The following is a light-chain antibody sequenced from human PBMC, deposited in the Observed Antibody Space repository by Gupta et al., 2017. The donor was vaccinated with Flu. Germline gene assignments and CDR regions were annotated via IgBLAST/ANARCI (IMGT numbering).Light chain of an antibody. CDR2: GNI. CDR1: SSNIGTNI. CDR3: AAWDDRLNGWV. Sequence: RVTISCSGSSSNIGTNIVNWYQHLPGTDPKRLIYGNIKRPSGVPDRFSGSKSGTSASLAISGLQSEDEADDYCAAWDDRLNGWVFGGGTKLTVL. V-gene: IGLV1-44*01. J-gene: IGLJ3*02.